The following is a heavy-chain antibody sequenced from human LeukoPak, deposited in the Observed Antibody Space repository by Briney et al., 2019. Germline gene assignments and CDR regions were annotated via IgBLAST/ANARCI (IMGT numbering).Heavy chain of an antibody. D-gene: IGHD2-21*02. Sequence: GGSLRLSCAASGFTFNRYSMNWVRQAPGKGLEWVSSISSSSSYIYYADSVKGRFTISRDNAKNSLYLQMNSLRAEDTAVYFCARDSFISFGVVVTAIDYWGQGTLVTVSS. V-gene: IGHV3-21*01. CDR2: ISSSSSYI. CDR3: ARDSFISFGVVVTAIDY. J-gene: IGHJ4*02. CDR1: GFTFNRYS.